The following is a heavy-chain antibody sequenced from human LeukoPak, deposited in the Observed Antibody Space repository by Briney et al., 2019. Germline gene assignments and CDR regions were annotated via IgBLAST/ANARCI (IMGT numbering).Heavy chain of an antibody. CDR2: IYYSGST. Sequence: PSQTLSLTCTVSGGSISSGDYYWSWIRQPPGKGLEWIGYIYYSGSTNYNPSLKSRVTISVDTSKNQFSLKLSSVTAADTAVYYCARSGPREYSSSSSLDYWGQGTLVTVSS. J-gene: IGHJ4*02. CDR1: GGSISSGDYY. D-gene: IGHD6-6*01. V-gene: IGHV4-61*08. CDR3: ARSGPREYSSSSSLDY.